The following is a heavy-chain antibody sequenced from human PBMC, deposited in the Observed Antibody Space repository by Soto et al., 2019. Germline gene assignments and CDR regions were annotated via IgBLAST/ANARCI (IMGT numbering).Heavy chain of an antibody. CDR3: VRGGSNYAS. Sequence: EVQLVESGGGLVQPGGSLRLSCTVSGFTFSDSWMTWVRQAPGKGLEWVARIKPDESEKKYADSVKGRFSISRDNAKNSMYLQMDSLRGEDTAVYYCVRGGSNYASWGQGTLVTVSS. CDR1: GFTFSDSW. V-gene: IGHV3-7*01. J-gene: IGHJ5*02. D-gene: IGHD4-4*01. CDR2: IKPDESEK.